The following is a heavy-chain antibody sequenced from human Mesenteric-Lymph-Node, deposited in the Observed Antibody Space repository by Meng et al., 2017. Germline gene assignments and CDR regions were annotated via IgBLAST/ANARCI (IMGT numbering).Heavy chain of an antibody. J-gene: IGHJ4*02. CDR2: IYHSGRT. CDR3: TTLYGDSIS. D-gene: IGHD4-17*01. V-gene: IGHV4-30-4*03. Sequence: QVQLQESGPGLVKPSQTLSLTCTVSGGSISSGDYYWSWIRQAPGKGLEWIGEIYHSGRTNYNPSVKSRVSMSVDKSQNHFSLRLSSVTAADTAVYYCTTLYGDSISWGQGTLVTVSS. CDR1: GGSISSGDYY.